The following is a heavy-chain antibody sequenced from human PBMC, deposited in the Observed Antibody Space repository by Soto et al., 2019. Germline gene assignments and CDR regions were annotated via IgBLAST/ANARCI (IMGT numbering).Heavy chain of an antibody. CDR1: GFTFSSCA. Sequence: XGSLILSCAASGFTFSSCAMSWVRQAPGKGLEWVSAISGSGGSTYYADSVKGRFTISRDNSKNTLYLQMNRLRAEDTAVYYCAKARFGSGYYYLGYWGQGTLVTVSS. CDR2: ISGSGGST. CDR3: AKARFGSGYYYLGY. V-gene: IGHV3-23*01. J-gene: IGHJ4*02. D-gene: IGHD3-22*01.